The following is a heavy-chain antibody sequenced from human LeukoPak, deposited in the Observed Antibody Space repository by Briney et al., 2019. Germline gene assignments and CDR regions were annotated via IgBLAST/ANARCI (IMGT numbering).Heavy chain of an antibody. D-gene: IGHD6-19*01. CDR2: ITSTGADK. Sequence: GGSLRLSCDASGFNFDDSAMHWVRQPPGKGLEWVSGITSTGADKRYADAVKDRFTISRDNAKNSLYLQMDNLRPDDTAFYFCVKDMAVAVAGPPHPYYLDYWGQGALVTVSS. J-gene: IGHJ4*02. V-gene: IGHV3-9*01. CDR3: VKDMAVAVAGPPHPYYLDY. CDR1: GFNFDDSA.